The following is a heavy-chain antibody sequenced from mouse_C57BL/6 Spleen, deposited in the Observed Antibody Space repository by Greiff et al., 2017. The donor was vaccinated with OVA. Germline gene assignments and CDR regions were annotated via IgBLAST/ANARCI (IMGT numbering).Heavy chain of an antibody. CDR3: ARERYYYGSILYWYFDV. D-gene: IGHD1-1*01. CDR1: GFTFSSYA. V-gene: IGHV5-4*01. Sequence: EVKVVESGGGLVKPGGSLKLSCAASGFTFSSYAMSWVRQTPEKRLEWVATISDGGSYTYYPDNVKGRFTISRDNAKNNLYLQMSHLKSEDTAMYYCARERYYYGSILYWYFDVWGTGTTVTVSS. J-gene: IGHJ1*03. CDR2: ISDGGSYT.